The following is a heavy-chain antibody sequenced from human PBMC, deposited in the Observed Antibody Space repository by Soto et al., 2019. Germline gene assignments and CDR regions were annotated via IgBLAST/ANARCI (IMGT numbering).Heavy chain of an antibody. Sequence: QVQLQQWGAGLLKPSETLSLTCAVYGGSFSGYYWSWIPQPPRKGLEWIGEINHSGSTNYNPSLKSRVTISVDTSKNQFSLKLSSVTAADTAVYYCARGSYDFWSGYLNWFDPWGQGTLVTVSS. CDR1: GGSFSGYY. D-gene: IGHD3-3*01. V-gene: IGHV4-34*01. CDR2: INHSGST. CDR3: ARGSYDFWSGYLNWFDP. J-gene: IGHJ5*02.